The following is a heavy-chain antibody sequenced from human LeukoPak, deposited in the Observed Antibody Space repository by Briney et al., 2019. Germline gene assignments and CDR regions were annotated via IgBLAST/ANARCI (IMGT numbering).Heavy chain of an antibody. CDR2: ITNNGGGT. Sequence: TGGSLRLSCSASGFTFSAHAMHWVRQAPGKGPDYVSAITNNGGGTYYADSVKGRFTISRDNSKNTLYLQMSSLRAEDTAVYYCKTSPASPFDYWGQGALVIVSS. CDR3: KTSPASPFDY. D-gene: IGHD2-15*01. J-gene: IGHJ4*02. V-gene: IGHV3-64D*06. CDR1: GFTFSAHA.